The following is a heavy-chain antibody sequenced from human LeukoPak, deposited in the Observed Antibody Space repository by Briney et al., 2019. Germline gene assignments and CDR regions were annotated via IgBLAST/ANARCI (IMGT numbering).Heavy chain of an antibody. V-gene: IGHV3-48*02. D-gene: IGHD3-10*01. CDR2: ISSSSSTI. CDR3: ARDLWFGESAHDY. J-gene: IGHJ4*02. CDR1: GFTFSSYA. Sequence: PGGSLRLSCAASGFTFSSYAMTWVRQAPGKGLEWVSYISSSSSTIYYADSVKGRFTISRDNAKNSLYLQMNSLRDEDTAVYYCARDLWFGESAHDYWGQGTLVTVSS.